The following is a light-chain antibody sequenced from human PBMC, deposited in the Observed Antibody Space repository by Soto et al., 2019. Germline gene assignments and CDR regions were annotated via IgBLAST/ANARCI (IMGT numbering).Light chain of an antibody. J-gene: IGLJ1*01. CDR2: EVS. V-gene: IGLV2-8*01. Sequence: QSALTQPPSASGSPGQSVTISCTGSSSDVGGYNFVSWYQQHPGKAPKLMIYEVSKRPSGVPDRFSGSKSGNTASLTVSGLQADDEADYYCSSYAASNTFVFGSGTKLTVL. CDR3: SSYAASNTFV. CDR1: SSDVGGYNF.